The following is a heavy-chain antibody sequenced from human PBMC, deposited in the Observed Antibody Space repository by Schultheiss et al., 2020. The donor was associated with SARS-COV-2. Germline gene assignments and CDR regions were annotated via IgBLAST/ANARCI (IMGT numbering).Heavy chain of an antibody. CDR1: GFTFSSYG. V-gene: IGHV3-30*18. CDR3: AKGIVATLARYYYYGMDV. Sequence: SCAASGFTFSSYGMHWVRQAPGKGLEWVAVISYDGSNKYYADSVKGRFTISRDNSKNTLYLQMNSLRAEDTAVYYCAKGIVATLARYYYYGMDVWGQGTTVTVSS. CDR2: ISYDGSNK. D-gene: IGHD5-12*01. J-gene: IGHJ6*02.